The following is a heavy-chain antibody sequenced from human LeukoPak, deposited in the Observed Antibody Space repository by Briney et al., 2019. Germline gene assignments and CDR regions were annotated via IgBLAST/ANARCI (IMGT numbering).Heavy chain of an antibody. J-gene: IGHJ5*02. V-gene: IGHV3-48*01. CDR1: GFTFSSYS. Sequence: PGGSLRLSCAASGFTFSSYSMNWVRQAPGKGLEWVSYISSSSTIYYAGSVKGRFTISRDNAKNSLYLQMNSLRAEDTAVYYCARVHSNPSFRFDPWGQGTLVTVSS. D-gene: IGHD4-11*01. CDR2: ISSSSTI. CDR3: ARVHSNPSFRFDP.